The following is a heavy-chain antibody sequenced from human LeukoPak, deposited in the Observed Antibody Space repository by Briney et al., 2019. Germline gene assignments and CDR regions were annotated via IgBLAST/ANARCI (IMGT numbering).Heavy chain of an antibody. CDR3: ARWAPDWSSGNWFDP. CDR2: IYYSGST. CDR1: GGSISNGDYY. J-gene: IGHJ5*02. D-gene: IGHD6-25*01. Sequence: SETLSLTCTVSGGSISNGDYYWTWIRQHPGKGLEWIGYIYYSGSTYYNPSLKSRVVISVDTSKNQFSLKLSSVTAADTAVYYCARWAPDWSSGNWFDPWGQVTLVTVSS. V-gene: IGHV4-30-4*08.